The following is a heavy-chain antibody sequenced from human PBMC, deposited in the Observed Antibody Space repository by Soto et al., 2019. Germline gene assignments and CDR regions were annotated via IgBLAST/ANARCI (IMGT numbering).Heavy chain of an antibody. D-gene: IGHD3-10*01. CDR1: GFTFSSYW. J-gene: IGHJ4*02. V-gene: IGHV3-7*05. Sequence: GGSLRLSCAASGFTFSSYWMSWVRQAPGKGLEWVANIKQDGSEKYYVDSVKSRFTISRDNAKNSLYLQMNSLRAEDTAVYYCARIGRFGQGPYYFDYWGQGTLVTVSS. CDR2: IKQDGSEK. CDR3: ARIGRFGQGPYYFDY.